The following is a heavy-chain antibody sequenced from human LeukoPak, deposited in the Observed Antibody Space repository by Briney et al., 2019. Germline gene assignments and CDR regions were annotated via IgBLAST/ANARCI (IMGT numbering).Heavy chain of an antibody. V-gene: IGHV3-21*01. CDR1: AFSFSTYS. CDR3: AKIPLGDY. CDR2: ISSSSNYI. J-gene: IGHJ4*02. D-gene: IGHD7-27*01. Sequence: GGSLRLSCAASAFSFSTYSMNWVRQAPGKGLEWVSSISSSSNYIYYADSVKGRFTISRDNAKNSLYLQMNSLRAEDTAVYYCAKIPLGDYWGQGTLVTVSS.